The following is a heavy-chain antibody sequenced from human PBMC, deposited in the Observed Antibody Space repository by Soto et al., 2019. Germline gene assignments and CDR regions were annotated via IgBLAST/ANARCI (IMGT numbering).Heavy chain of an antibody. V-gene: IGHV4-34*01. D-gene: IGHD3-9*01. J-gene: IGHJ4*02. CDR3: ARARLVSGYSDY. CDR2: INHSGST. CDR1: GGSFSGYY. Sequence: PSETLSLTCAVYGGSFSGYYWSWIRQPPGKGLEWIGEINHSGSTNYNPSLKSRVTISVDTSKNQFSLKLSSVTAADTAVYYCARARLVSGYSDYWCQAILVTVSS.